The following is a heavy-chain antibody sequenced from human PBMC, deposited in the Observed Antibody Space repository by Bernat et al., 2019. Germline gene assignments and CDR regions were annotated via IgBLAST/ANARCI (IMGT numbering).Heavy chain of an antibody. D-gene: IGHD5-18*01. Sequence: QVQLVESVGGVVQPGRSLRLSCAAAGFTFSSYGMHWVRQAPGKGLEGGAGIWYDGSNKYYADSVKGRFTISRDNSKNTLYLQMNSLRAEDTAVYYCARESSDVDTAMAPLLDSMGFHPWGQGTLVTVSS. CDR2: IWYDGSNK. V-gene: IGHV3-33*01. CDR3: ARESSDVDTAMAPLLDSMGFHP. CDR1: GFTFSSYG. J-gene: IGHJ5*02.